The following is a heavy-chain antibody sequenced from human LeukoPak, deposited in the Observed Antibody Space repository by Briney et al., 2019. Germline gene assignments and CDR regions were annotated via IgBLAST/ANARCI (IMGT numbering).Heavy chain of an antibody. CDR1: GGSISSYY. J-gene: IGHJ5*02. CDR2: IYYSGST. Sequence: SETLSLTCTVSGGSISSYYWSWIRQPPGKGLEWIGYIYYSGSTDYNPSLKSRVTISVDTSKNQFSLKLSSVTAADTAVYYCVRERKEGYYDSSGYYPWGQGTLVTVSS. V-gene: IGHV4-59*01. D-gene: IGHD3-22*01. CDR3: VRERKEGYYDSSGYYP.